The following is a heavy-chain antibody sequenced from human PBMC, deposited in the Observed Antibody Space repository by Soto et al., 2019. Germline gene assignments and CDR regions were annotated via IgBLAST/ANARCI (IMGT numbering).Heavy chain of an antibody. CDR2: ISAYNGNT. CDR1: GYTFTSYG. CDR3: ARDLHGDPYY. V-gene: IGHV1-18*01. Sequence: QVQLVQSGAEVKKPGASVKVSCKASGYTFTSYGISWVRQAPGQGLEWMGWISAYNGNTNYAQKRXGXVXMXSDTSTSTAYMELRSLRSDDTAVYYCARDLHGDPYYWGQGTLVTVSS. J-gene: IGHJ4*02. D-gene: IGHD4-17*01.